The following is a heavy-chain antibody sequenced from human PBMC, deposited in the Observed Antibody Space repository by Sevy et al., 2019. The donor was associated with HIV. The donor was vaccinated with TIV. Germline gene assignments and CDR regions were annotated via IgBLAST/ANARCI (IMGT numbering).Heavy chain of an antibody. Sequence: GGSLRLSCAASGFTFSTSAMNWVRQAPGKGLEWVSYISPSSGTIYYADSVKGRFTISRDNAKNSLYLQMNSLRDEDTAVYYCARDRFVEKWGQGTLVTVSS. CDR2: ISPSSGTI. CDR1: GFTFSTSA. V-gene: IGHV3-48*02. J-gene: IGHJ4*02. D-gene: IGHD3-16*01. CDR3: ARDRFVEK.